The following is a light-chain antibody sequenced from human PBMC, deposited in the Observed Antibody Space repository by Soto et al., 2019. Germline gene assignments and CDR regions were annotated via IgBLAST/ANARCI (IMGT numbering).Light chain of an antibody. J-gene: IGKJ5*01. CDR1: QSVSSSY. CDR2: GAS. Sequence: EIVFTQSPVTLSLSPGERATLSCRASQSVSSSYLAWYQQKPGQAPRLLIYGASSRATGIPDRFSGSGSGTDFTLTISRLEPEDFAVYYCQQYGSSLITLGQGTRLEIK. CDR3: QQYGSSLIT. V-gene: IGKV3-20*01.